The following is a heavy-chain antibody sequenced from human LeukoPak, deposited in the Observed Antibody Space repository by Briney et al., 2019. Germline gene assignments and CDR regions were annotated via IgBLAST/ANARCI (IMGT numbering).Heavy chain of an antibody. V-gene: IGHV3-30*04. CDR1: GFTFSSYA. J-gene: IGHJ4*02. CDR3: AKDAYSSGWPLIDY. D-gene: IGHD6-19*01. CDR2: ISYDGSNR. Sequence: PGGSLRLSCAASGFTFSSYAMHWVRQAPGKGLEWVAVISYDGSNRYYADSVKGRFTISRDNSKNTLYLQMNSLRAEDTAVYYCAKDAYSSGWPLIDYWGQGTLVTVSS.